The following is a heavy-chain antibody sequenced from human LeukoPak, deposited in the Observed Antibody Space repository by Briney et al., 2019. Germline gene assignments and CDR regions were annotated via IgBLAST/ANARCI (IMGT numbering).Heavy chain of an antibody. J-gene: IGHJ5*02. CDR2: INPNSGGT. D-gene: IGHD3-3*01. Sequence: ASVKVSCKASGYTFISHGITWVRQAPGQGLEWMGWINPNSGGTKYAQKFQGRVTMTRETSISTAYMELSRLRSDDTAVYYCARAPNYDFWSGYYIGWFDPWGQGTQVTVSS. V-gene: IGHV1-2*02. CDR3: ARAPNYDFWSGYYIGWFDP. CDR1: GYTFISHG.